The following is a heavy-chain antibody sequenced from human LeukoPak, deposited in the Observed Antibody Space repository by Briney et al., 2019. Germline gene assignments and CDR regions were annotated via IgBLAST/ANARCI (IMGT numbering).Heavy chain of an antibody. D-gene: IGHD2-2*01. J-gene: IGHJ4*02. CDR3: ARSHSQYCSSTSCWFDY. CDR1: GGTFSIYA. V-gene: IGHV1-69*13. Sequence: ASVTVSFTASGGTFSIYAISWVRQAPGQGLEWMGGIIPIFGTANYAQKFQGRVTITADESTSTAYMELSSLRSEDTAVYYCARSHSQYCSSTSCWFDYWGQGTLVTVSS. CDR2: IIPIFGTA.